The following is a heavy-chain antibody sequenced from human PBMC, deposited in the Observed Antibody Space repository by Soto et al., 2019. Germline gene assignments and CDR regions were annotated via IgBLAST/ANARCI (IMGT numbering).Heavy chain of an antibody. CDR2: IIPIFGTA. J-gene: IGHJ5*02. CDR3: ARDTGYCISTSCYVGWFDP. D-gene: IGHD2-2*01. Sequence: SVKVSCKASGGTFSSYAISWVRQAPGQGLEWMGGIIPIFGTANYAQKFQGRVTITADESTSTAYMELSSLRSEDTAVYYCARDTGYCISTSCYVGWFDPWGQGALVTVSS. CDR1: GGTFSSYA. V-gene: IGHV1-69*13.